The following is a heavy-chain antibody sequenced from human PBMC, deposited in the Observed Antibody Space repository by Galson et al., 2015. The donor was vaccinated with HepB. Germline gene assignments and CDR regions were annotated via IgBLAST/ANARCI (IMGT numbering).Heavy chain of an antibody. CDR2: IYYSGST. D-gene: IGHD3-22*01. Sequence: LSLTCTVSGGSISSGGYYWSWIRQHPGKGLEWIGYIYYSGSTYYNPSLKSRVTISVDTSKNQFSLKLSSVTAADTAVYYCARGRGTYIYYDSSGYYYDYWGQGTLVTVSS. V-gene: IGHV4-31*03. J-gene: IGHJ4*02. CDR1: GGSISSGGYY. CDR3: ARGRGTYIYYDSSGYYYDY.